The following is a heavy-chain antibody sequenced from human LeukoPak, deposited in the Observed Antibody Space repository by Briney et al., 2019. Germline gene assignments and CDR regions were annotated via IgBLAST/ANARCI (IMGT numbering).Heavy chain of an antibody. V-gene: IGHV4-4*07. D-gene: IGHD3-10*01. CDR2: IYTSGST. J-gene: IGHJ6*03. Sequence: SETLSLTCTVSGGSISSYYRSWIRQPAGKGLEWIGRIYTSGSTNYNPSLKSRVTMSVDTSKNQFSLKLSSVTAADTAVYYCARDPEGITMVRGVPRSYYYMDVWGQGTLVTVSS. CDR3: ARDPEGITMVRGVPRSYYYMDV. CDR1: GGSISSYY.